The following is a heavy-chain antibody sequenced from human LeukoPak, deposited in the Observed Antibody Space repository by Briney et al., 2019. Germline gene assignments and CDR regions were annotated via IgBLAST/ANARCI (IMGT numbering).Heavy chain of an antibody. Sequence: SETLSLTCTVSGGSISSYYWSWIRQPPGKGLEWIGYIYYSGSTNYNPSLKSRVTISVDTSKNQFSLKLSSVTAADTAVYYCARVMYCGGDCYSGIFGYWGQGTLVTVSS. CDR3: ARVMYCGGDCYSGIFGY. CDR1: GGSISSYY. CDR2: IYYSGST. J-gene: IGHJ4*02. D-gene: IGHD2-21*01. V-gene: IGHV4-59*01.